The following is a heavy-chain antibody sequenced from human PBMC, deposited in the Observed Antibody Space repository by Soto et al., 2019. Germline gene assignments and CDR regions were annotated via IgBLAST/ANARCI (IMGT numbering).Heavy chain of an antibody. V-gene: IGHV4-59*01. J-gene: IGHJ6*03. D-gene: IGHD3-10*01. Sequence: QVQLQESGPGPVKPSETLSLTCAVSGTSMSYYYWSWIRQSPGKGLEWIGYIQDTGTTKYNPSLESRVTISVDTSKNQFSLRLSSVTAADTAVYYCAREGFGLVGFTYCYMDVWGKGTTVTVSS. CDR1: GTSMSYYY. CDR2: IQDTGTT. CDR3: AREGFGLVGFTYCYMDV.